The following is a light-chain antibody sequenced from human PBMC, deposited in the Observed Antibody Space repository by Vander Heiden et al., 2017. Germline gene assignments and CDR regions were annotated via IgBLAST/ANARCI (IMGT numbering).Light chain of an antibody. Sequence: DIQSTQSQSSLSASVGDRVTITCRASQSISSYLNWYQQKPGKAPKLLIYAASSLQSGVRSRFSGSGSGTDFTLTISSLQPEDFATYYCQQSYSTPYTFGQGTKLEIK. CDR2: AAS. J-gene: IGKJ2*01. CDR1: QSISSY. CDR3: QQSYSTPYT. V-gene: IGKV1-39*01.